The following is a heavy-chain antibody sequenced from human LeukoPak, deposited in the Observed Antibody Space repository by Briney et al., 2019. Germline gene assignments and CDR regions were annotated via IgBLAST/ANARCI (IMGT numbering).Heavy chain of an antibody. CDR3: ARDRPDYYDSSGYRLAY. D-gene: IGHD3-22*01. V-gene: IGHV1-69*05. CDR2: IIPIFGTA. J-gene: IGHJ4*02. Sequence: SVKVSCKASGYTFSSYAISWVRQAPGQGLEWMGRIIPIFGTANYAQKFQGRVTITTDESTSTAYMELSSLRSEDTAVYYCARDRPDYYDSSGYRLAYWGQGTLVTVSS. CDR1: GYTFSSYA.